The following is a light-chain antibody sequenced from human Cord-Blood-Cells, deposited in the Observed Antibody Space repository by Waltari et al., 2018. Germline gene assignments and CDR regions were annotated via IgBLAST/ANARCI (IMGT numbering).Light chain of an antibody. CDR2: EGS. CDR3: CSYAGSSTGV. CDR1: SSDVGSYTL. J-gene: IGLJ2*01. Sequence: QSALTQPASVSGSPGQSITISCTGTSSDVGSYTLVSWYQQHPGKAPKLMIYEGSKRLSGVSNRFSGSKSGNTASLTISGLQAEDEADYYCCSYAGSSTGVFGGGTKLTVL. V-gene: IGLV2-23*01.